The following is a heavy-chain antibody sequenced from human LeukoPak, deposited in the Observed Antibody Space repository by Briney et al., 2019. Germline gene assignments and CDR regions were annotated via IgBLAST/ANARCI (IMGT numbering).Heavy chain of an antibody. CDR1: GVTFSSYA. Sequence: ASVKVSCKASGVTFSSYAINWVRQAPGQGLEWMGWISAYNANTNYAQKLQGRVTMTTDTSTSTAYMELRSLTSDDTAVYYCARDSIPGAHYDFWTSDHFDYWGQGTLVTVSS. V-gene: IGHV1-18*01. CDR2: ISAYNANT. D-gene: IGHD3-3*01. CDR3: ARDSIPGAHYDFWTSDHFDY. J-gene: IGHJ4*02.